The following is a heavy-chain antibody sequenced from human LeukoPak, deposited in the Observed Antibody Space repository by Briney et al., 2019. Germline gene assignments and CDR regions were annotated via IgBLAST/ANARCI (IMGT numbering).Heavy chain of an antibody. D-gene: IGHD3-3*01. Sequence: SQTLSLTCAVSGGSISSGGYSWSWIRQPPGKGLEWIGYIYHSGGTYYNPSLKSRVTISVDRSKNQFSLKLSSVTAADTAVYYCARSYYDFWSGYSNWFDPWGQGTLVTVSS. V-gene: IGHV4-30-2*01. CDR3: ARSYYDFWSGYSNWFDP. CDR2: IYHSGGT. CDR1: GGSISSGGYS. J-gene: IGHJ5*02.